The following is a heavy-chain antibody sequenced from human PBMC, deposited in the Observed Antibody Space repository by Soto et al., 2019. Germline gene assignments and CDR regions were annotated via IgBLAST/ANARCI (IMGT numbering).Heavy chain of an antibody. CDR1: GGTFSTYI. V-gene: IGHV1-69*04. D-gene: IGHD3-3*01. CDR2: IIPIPDIT. CDR3: ARDRITTRGDAFDL. Sequence: GASVKVSCKAPGGTFSTYIISWVRQAPGQGLEWMGRIIPIPDITNYAQKFQGRVTVTADRSTSTAYMELTSLKSEDTAVYYCARDRITTRGDAFDLWGQRTMVTVSS. J-gene: IGHJ3*01.